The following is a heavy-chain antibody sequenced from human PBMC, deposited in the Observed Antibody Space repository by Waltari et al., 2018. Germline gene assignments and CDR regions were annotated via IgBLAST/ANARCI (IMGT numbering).Heavy chain of an antibody. CDR3: ARAPGKDSSGYYNDAFDI. Sequence: QVQLVQSGAEVKKPGASVKVSCKASGYTFTSYDINWVRQATGQGREWMGWMNPNSGNTDYAQKFQGRVTMTRNTSISTAYMELSSLRSEDTAVYYCARAPGKDSSGYYNDAFDIWGQGTMVTVSS. CDR1: GYTFTSYD. V-gene: IGHV1-8*01. J-gene: IGHJ3*02. D-gene: IGHD3-22*01. CDR2: MNPNSGNT.